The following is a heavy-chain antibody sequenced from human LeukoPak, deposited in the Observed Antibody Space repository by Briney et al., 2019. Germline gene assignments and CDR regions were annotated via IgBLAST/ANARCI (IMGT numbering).Heavy chain of an antibody. V-gene: IGHV3-53*01. D-gene: IGHD2-21*01. CDR2: IYRDGST. Sequence: GGSLRLSCAASGFSVSNNYMNWVRQGPGKGLEWVSVIYRDGSTYYADSVKGRFTISRDNSKNTLYLQMNSPRAEDTAVYYCARDSGDGDYTPDMDVWGRGTTVTVSS. CDR3: ARDSGDGDYTPDMDV. CDR1: GFSVSNNY. J-gene: IGHJ6*03.